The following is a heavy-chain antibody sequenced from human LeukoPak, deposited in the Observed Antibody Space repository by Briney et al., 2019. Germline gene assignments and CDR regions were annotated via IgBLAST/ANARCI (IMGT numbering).Heavy chain of an antibody. CDR3: ARDRPRGYSYGGGFDP. V-gene: IGHV1-18*01. CDR2: ISAYNGNT. CDR1: GYTFTSYG. J-gene: IGHJ5*02. D-gene: IGHD5-18*01. Sequence: ASVKVSCKASGYTFTSYGISWVRQAPGQGLEWMGWISAYNGNTNYAQKLQGRVTMTTDTSTSTAYMELRSLRSDDTAVYYCARDRPRGYSYGGGFDPWGQGTLVTVSS.